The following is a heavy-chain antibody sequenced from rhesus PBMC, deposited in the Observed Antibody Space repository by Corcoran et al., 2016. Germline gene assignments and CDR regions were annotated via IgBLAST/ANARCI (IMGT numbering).Heavy chain of an antibody. CDR2: IYWDDDK. J-gene: IGHJ4*01. CDR1: GFSLSTRGLG. D-gene: IGHD6-19*01. V-gene: IGHV2-1*01. Sequence: QVTLTESGPALVKPTQTLTLTCTFSGFSLSTRGLGLVWLRQLQGKTLAWLAHIYWDDDKRYSTSLKSRLTISKNTSKNQVVLKMTNMDPVDTATYYCARRQSLAADPVGFDYWGQGVLVTVSS. CDR3: ARRQSLAADPVGFDY.